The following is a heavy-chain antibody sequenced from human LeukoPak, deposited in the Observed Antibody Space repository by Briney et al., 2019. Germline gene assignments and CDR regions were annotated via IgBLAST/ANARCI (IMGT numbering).Heavy chain of an antibody. J-gene: IGHJ5*02. CDR1: GGSISSYY. V-gene: IGHV4-59*12. CDR2: IYYSGST. CDR3: ARGLSFNIVANRNWFDP. D-gene: IGHD2-15*01. Sequence: NPSETLSLTCTVSGGSISSYYWSWIRQPPGKGLEWIGYIYYSGSTNYNPSLKSRVTISVDTSKNQFSLKLSSVTAADTAVYYCARGLSFNIVANRNWFDPWGQGTLVTVSS.